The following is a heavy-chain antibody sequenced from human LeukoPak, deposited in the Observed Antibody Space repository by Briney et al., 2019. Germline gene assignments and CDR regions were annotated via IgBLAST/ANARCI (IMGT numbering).Heavy chain of an antibody. J-gene: IGHJ6*02. V-gene: IGHV4-61*01. Sequence: PSETLSLTCTVSGGSVSSGSYYWSWIRQPPGKGLEWIGYIYYSGSTNYNPSLKSRVTISVDTSKNQFSLKLSSVTAADTAVYYCARAPGVRSGTRHYGMDVWGQGTTVTVSS. D-gene: IGHD3-10*01. CDR1: GGSVSSGSYY. CDR2: IYYSGST. CDR3: ARAPGVRSGTRHYGMDV.